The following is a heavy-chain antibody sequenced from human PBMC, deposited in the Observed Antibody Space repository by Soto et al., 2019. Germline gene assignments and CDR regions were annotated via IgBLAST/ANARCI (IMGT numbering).Heavy chain of an antibody. V-gene: IGHV3-74*01. Sequence: GGSLRLSCAASGFIFSDYWIHWVRQAPGKGLVWVSRIKSDEITTNYADSVWGRFTISRDNAKNTVYLQMNSLRAEDTAVYYSAKDLYDCSGGSCRTWYFDLGGRGTLVTVS. D-gene: IGHD2-15*01. CDR3: AKDLYDCSGGSCRTWYFDL. CDR1: GFIFSDYW. CDR2: IKSDEITT. J-gene: IGHJ2*01.